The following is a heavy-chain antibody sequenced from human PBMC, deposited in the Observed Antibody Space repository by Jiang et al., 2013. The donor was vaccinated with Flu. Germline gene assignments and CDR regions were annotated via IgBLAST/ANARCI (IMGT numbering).Heavy chain of an antibody. CDR1: GGSISSSSYY. CDR3: ARQATMVRGVITYYFDY. D-gene: IGHD3-10*01. J-gene: IGHJ4*02. V-gene: IGHV4-39*01. CDR2: IYYSGST. Sequence: GSGLVKPSETLSLTCTVSGGSISSSSYYWGWIRQPPGKGLEWIGSIYYSGSTYYNPSLKSRVTISVDTSKNQFSLKLSSVTAADTAVYYCARQATMVRGVITYYFDYWGQGTLVTVSS.